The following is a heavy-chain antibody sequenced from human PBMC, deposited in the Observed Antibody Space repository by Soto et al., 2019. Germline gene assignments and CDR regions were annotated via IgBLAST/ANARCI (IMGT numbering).Heavy chain of an antibody. CDR3: ARGIAAAAQGPVDY. Sequence: PSETLSLTCAVYGGSFSGYYWSWIRQPPGKGLEWIGEINHSGSTNYNPSLKSRVTISVDTSKNQFSLKLSSVTAADTAVYYCARGIAAAAQGPVDYWGQGTLVTVSS. V-gene: IGHV4-34*01. J-gene: IGHJ4*02. CDR1: GGSFSGYY. CDR2: INHSGST. D-gene: IGHD6-13*01.